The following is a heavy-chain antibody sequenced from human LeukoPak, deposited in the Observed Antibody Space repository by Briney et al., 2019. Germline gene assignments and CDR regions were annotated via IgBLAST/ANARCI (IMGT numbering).Heavy chain of an antibody. CDR1: GYTFTSYG. Sequence: GASVKVSCKASGYTFTSYGISWVRQAPGQGLEWMGWISAHNGNTNYAQKLQGRVTMTTDTSTSTAYIELRSLRSDDTAVYYCAREYSGYDWGHFDYWGQGTLVTVSS. CDR2: ISAHNGNT. D-gene: IGHD5-12*01. V-gene: IGHV1-18*01. J-gene: IGHJ4*02. CDR3: AREYSGYDWGHFDY.